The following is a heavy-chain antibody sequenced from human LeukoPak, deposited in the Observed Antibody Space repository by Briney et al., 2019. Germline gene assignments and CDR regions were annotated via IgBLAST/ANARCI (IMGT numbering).Heavy chain of an antibody. D-gene: IGHD5-12*01. CDR2: IFYSGST. J-gene: IGHJ4*02. V-gene: IGHV4-39*07. CDR3: ARVSGYDWESFYDY. Sequence: SETLSLTCTVSSGSISTSNYYWGWVRQPPGTALEWIGNIFYSGSTYYSPSLKSRVTISLDTSRNQFSLKLNSVTAADTAVYYCARVSGYDWESFYDYWGQGTLVTVSS. CDR1: SGSISTSNYY.